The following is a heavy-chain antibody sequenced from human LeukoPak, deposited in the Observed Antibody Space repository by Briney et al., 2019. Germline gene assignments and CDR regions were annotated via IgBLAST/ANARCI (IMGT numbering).Heavy chain of an antibody. CDR2: ISSNGGST. CDR1: GFIFSSYA. Sequence: GGSLRLSCAASGFIFSSYAMHWVRQPPGKGLEYVSAISSNGGSTYYANSVKGRFTISRDNSKNTLYLQMGSLRDEDMAVYYCARADYGGYWGQGTLVSVSS. CDR3: ARADYGGY. D-gene: IGHD4-17*01. V-gene: IGHV3-64*01. J-gene: IGHJ4*02.